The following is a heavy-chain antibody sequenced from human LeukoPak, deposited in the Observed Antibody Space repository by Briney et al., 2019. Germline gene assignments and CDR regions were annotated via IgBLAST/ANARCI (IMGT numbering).Heavy chain of an antibody. V-gene: IGHV3-9*01. J-gene: IGHJ3*02. Sequence: GRSLRLSCAASGFTFDDYAMHWVRQAPGKGLEWVSGISWNSGSIGYADSVKGRFTISRDNAKKSLYLQMNSLRAEDTALYYCAKVRYGYGTFGAFDIWGQGTMVTVSS. CDR1: GFTFDDYA. D-gene: IGHD5-18*01. CDR2: ISWNSGSI. CDR3: AKVRYGYGTFGAFDI.